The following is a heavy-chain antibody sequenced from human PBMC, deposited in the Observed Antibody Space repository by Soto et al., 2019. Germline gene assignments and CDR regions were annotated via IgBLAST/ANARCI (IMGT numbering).Heavy chain of an antibody. CDR1: GFTFSSYG. CDR3: ARDLRNLRVDHYYYYGMDV. D-gene: IGHD5-12*01. J-gene: IGHJ6*02. V-gene: IGHV3-33*01. Sequence: GGSLRLSCAASGFTFSSYGMHWVRQAPGKGLEWVAVIWYDGSNKYYADSVKGRFTISRDNSKNTLYLQMNSLRAEDTAVYYCARDLRNLRVDHYYYYGMDVWGQATTVTVSS. CDR2: IWYDGSNK.